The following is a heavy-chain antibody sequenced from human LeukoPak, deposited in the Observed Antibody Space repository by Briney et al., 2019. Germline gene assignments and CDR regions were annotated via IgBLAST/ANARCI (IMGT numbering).Heavy chain of an antibody. Sequence: SVKVSCKASGGTLSRYAISWVRQAPGQGLEWMGGIIPIFGTANYAQKFQGRVTITADESTSTAYMELSSLRSEDTAVYYCARALVRGPMVRGVIMRYYFDYWGQGTLVTVSS. CDR3: ARALVRGPMVRGVIMRYYFDY. D-gene: IGHD3-10*01. J-gene: IGHJ4*02. CDR1: GGTLSRYA. V-gene: IGHV1-69*13. CDR2: IIPIFGTA.